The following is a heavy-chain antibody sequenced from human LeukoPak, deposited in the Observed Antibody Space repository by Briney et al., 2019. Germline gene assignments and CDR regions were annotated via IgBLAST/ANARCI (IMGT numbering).Heavy chain of an antibody. CDR2: ISSSSSNT. CDR3: ARLYYGDYPDY. CDR1: GFTFSSYS. Sequence: GGSLRLSCAASGFTFSSYSMNWVRQAPGEGLEWVSSISSSSSNTYYADSVKGRFTISRDNAKNSLYLQMNSLRAEDTAVYYCARLYYGDYPDYWGQGTLVTVSS. D-gene: IGHD4-17*01. V-gene: IGHV3-21*01. J-gene: IGHJ4*02.